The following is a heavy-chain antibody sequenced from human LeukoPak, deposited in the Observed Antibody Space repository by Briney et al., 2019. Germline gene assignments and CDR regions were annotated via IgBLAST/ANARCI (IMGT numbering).Heavy chain of an antibody. J-gene: IGHJ4*02. CDR1: GFIFSDYH. V-gene: IGHV3-11*01. CDR2: ISPGGDAV. D-gene: IGHD6-19*01. CDR3: SGGRDAAVAGPGGYFDY. Sequence: GGSLRLSCAASGFIFSDYHMSWIRQAPGKGLECVSYISPGGDAVYFADSVKGRFTISRDNAKNSLFLQMSSLTAEDTAVYYCSGGRDAAVAGPGGYFDYWGQGSLVTVSS.